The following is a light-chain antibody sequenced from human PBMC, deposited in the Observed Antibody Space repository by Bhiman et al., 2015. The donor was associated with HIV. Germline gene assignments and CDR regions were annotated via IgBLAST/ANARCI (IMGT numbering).Light chain of an antibody. CDR2: YDT. V-gene: IGLV3-21*04. CDR3: QVWSSSSDHSVV. J-gene: IGLJ2*01. Sequence: SYELTQPPSVSVAPGKTATITCGENNIGSKSVHWYQQKPGQAPVLVIYYDTDRPSGIPERFSGSNSGNTATLTISRVEAGDEADYYCQVWSSSSDHSVVFGGGTRLTVL. CDR1: NIGSKS.